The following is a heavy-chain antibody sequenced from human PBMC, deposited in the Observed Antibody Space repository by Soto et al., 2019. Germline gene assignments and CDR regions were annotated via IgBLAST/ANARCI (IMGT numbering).Heavy chain of an antibody. Sequence: GVLRLSCAASGFTFSSYAMSWARQAPGKGLEWVSAISGSGGSTYYADSVKGRFTISRDNSKNTLYLQMNSLRAEDTAVYYCAKHIQLWVHYFDYWGQGTLVTVSS. CDR3: AKHIQLWVHYFDY. V-gene: IGHV3-23*01. CDR1: GFTFSSYA. D-gene: IGHD5-18*01. CDR2: ISGSGGST. J-gene: IGHJ4*02.